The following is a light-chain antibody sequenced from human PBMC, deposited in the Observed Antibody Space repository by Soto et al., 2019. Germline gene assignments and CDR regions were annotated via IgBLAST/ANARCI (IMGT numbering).Light chain of an antibody. CDR3: QSYDSSLCGAV. Sequence: QSVLTQPPSVSGAPGQRVTISCTGSSSNIGAGYDVHWYQQLPGSAPKLLIYGNSNRPSGVPDRFSGYKSGTSASLAITGLQAEDEVDYSCQSYDSSLCGAVLGVGTNLTVL. J-gene: IGLJ2*01. V-gene: IGLV1-40*01. CDR1: SSNIGAGYD. CDR2: GNS.